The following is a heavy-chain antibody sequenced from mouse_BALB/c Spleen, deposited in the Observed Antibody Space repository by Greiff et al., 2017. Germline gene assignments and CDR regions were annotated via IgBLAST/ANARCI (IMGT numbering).Heavy chain of an antibody. V-gene: IGHV1S81*02. Sequence: QVQLQQPGAELVKPGASVKLSCKASGYTFTSYWMHWVKQRPGQGLEWIGEINPSNGRTNYNEKFKSKATLTVDKSSSTAYMQLSSLTSEDSAVYYCARSYGNYVYFDYWGQGTTLTVSS. J-gene: IGHJ2*01. CDR3: ARSYGNYVYFDY. D-gene: IGHD2-10*02. CDR2: INPSNGRT. CDR1: GYTFTSYW.